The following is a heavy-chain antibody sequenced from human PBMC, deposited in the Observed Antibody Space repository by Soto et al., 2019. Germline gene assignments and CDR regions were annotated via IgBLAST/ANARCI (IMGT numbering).Heavy chain of an antibody. D-gene: IGHD6-13*01. V-gene: IGHV4-31*03. CDR1: GGSISSGGYC. J-gene: IGHJ3*02. CDR3: ARPAAGFDAFDI. CDR2: IYYSGST. Sequence: QVQLQESGPGLVKPSQTLSLTCTVSGGSISSGGYCWSWIRQHPGKGLEWIGYIYYSGSTYYNPSLKSRVTISVDTSKNQFSLKLSSVTAADTAVYYCARPAAGFDAFDIWGQGTMVTVSS.